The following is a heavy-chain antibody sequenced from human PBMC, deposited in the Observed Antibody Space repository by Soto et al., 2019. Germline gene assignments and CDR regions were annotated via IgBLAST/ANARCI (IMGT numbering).Heavy chain of an antibody. CDR1: GFTFSSYA. Sequence: EVQLLESGGGLVQPGGSLRLSCATSGFTFSSYAMAWVRQAPGKGLEWVSAISGSGGITYHAASVKGRFSISRDNSRNMLYLQMNSLGAEDTAVYYCARPAHYDFWSGYYYMDVWGIGTTVTVSS. CDR2: ISGSGGIT. CDR3: ARPAHYDFWSGYYYMDV. J-gene: IGHJ6*03. D-gene: IGHD3-3*01. V-gene: IGHV3-23*01.